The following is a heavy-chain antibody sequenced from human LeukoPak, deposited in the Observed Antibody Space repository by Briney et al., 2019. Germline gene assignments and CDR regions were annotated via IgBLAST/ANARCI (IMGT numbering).Heavy chain of an antibody. CDR1: GFTFSNYG. Sequence: QPGGSLRLSCAASGFTFSNYGMHWVRQTPGKGLEWVTFIRYDGSNKYYADSVKGRFIISRDNSKNTLNLQMNSLRPDDTAVYYCAKGGSRGTYYFDYWGRGILVTVSS. CDR2: IRYDGSNK. J-gene: IGHJ4*02. CDR3: AKGGSRGTYYFDY. V-gene: IGHV3-30*02. D-gene: IGHD1-26*01.